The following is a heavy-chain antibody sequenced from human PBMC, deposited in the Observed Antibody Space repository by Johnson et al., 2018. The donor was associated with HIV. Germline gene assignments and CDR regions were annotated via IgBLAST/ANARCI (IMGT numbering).Heavy chain of an antibody. CDR3: ARLYASSWIEAFDI. CDR2: FSGSGGST. V-gene: IGHV3-23*04. CDR1: GFTFSSYW. Sequence: VQLVESGGGVVQPGRSLRLSCAASGFTFSSYWMSWVRQAPGKGLEWVSGFSGSGGSTYYADSVRGRFTISRDNSKNMLFLQMNSLRAEDTAVYFCARLYASSWIEAFDIWGQGTTVTVSS. D-gene: IGHD6-13*01. J-gene: IGHJ3*02.